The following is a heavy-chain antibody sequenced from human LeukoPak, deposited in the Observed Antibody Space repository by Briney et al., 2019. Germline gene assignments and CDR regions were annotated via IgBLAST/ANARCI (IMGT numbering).Heavy chain of an antibody. D-gene: IGHD6-6*01. Sequence: PSQTLSLTCAVSGGSISSGGYSWSWVRQPPGQGLEWVGYIYHSGSTYYNPSLKSRVTISVDRSKTQFSLKLRSVTAAETAVYYCASGGSSAYYFEYWGQGTLLTVSS. J-gene: IGHJ4*02. V-gene: IGHV4-30-2*01. CDR1: GGSISSGGYS. CDR2: IYHSGST. CDR3: ASGGSSAYYFEY.